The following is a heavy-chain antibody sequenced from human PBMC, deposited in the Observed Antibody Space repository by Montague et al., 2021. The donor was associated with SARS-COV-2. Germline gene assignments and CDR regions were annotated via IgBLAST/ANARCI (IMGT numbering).Heavy chain of an antibody. Sequence: SETLSLTCTVSGGSIISYYLNWIRQSAGQGLWWIGRIYTSGSTTYDPSLKSRVPMSVATSNNQFSLKLSSVTAADTAVYYRARGALFYASSGYYSDDFDIWGREKMVTVSS. CDR3: ARGALFYASSGYYSDDFDI. CDR1: GGSIISYY. CDR2: IYTSGST. J-gene: IGHJ3*02. V-gene: IGHV4-4*07. D-gene: IGHD3-22*01.